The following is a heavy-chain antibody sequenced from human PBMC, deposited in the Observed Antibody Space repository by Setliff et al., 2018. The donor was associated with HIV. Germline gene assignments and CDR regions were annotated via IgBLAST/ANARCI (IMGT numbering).Heavy chain of an antibody. D-gene: IGHD6-13*01. V-gene: IGHV5-51*01. CDR2: IYPRDSDA. CDR1: GYSFDIYW. Sequence: GESLKISCNTSGYSFDIYWIGWVRQMPGKGLGWVAVIYPRDSDARYSPSFQGHVTISADKSISTTYLQWSSLRASDTAMYYCARVFSAGWFDSWGQGTLVTVSS. CDR3: ARVFSAGWFDS. J-gene: IGHJ5*01.